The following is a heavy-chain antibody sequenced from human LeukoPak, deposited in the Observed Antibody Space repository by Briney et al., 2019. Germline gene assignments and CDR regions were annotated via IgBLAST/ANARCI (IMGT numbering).Heavy chain of an antibody. CDR3: AIAARLTGTTSYYYGMDV. J-gene: IGHJ6*02. D-gene: IGHD1-7*01. CDR1: DGSIISYY. Sequence: KPSETLSLTCTVSDGSIISYYWSWIRQPAGKGLEWIGRIYTSGSTNYNPSLKSRVTMSVDTSKKHCSPKLSSVTAADARVYYCAIAARLTGTTSYYYGMDVWGQGTTVTVSS. CDR2: IYTSGST. V-gene: IGHV4-4*07.